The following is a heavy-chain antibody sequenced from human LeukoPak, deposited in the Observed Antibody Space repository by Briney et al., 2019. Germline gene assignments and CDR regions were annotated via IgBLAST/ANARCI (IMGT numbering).Heavy chain of an antibody. CDR1: GFTFSSYS. D-gene: IGHD5-18*01. Sequence: GGSLRLSCAASGFTFSSYSMNWVRQAPGKGLEWVSSISSSSSYIYYADSVKGRFTISRDNSKNTLYLQMNSLRAEDTAVYYCAKVQQREEDYFDYWGQGTLVTVSS. V-gene: IGHV3-21*01. J-gene: IGHJ4*02. CDR3: AKVQQREEDYFDY. CDR2: ISSSSSYI.